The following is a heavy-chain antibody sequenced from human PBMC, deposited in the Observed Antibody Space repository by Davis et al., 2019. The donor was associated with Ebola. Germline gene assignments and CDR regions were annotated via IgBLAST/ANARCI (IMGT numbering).Heavy chain of an antibody. Sequence: AASVKVSCKASGYTFTGYYMHWVRQAPGQGLEWMGRINPNSGGTNYAQKFQGRVTMTRDTSISTAYMELSRLRSDDSAVYYCARGWDSSGWQNWGQGTLVTVSS. V-gene: IGHV1-2*06. D-gene: IGHD6-19*01. CDR3: ARGWDSSGWQN. CDR2: INPNSGGT. J-gene: IGHJ4*02. CDR1: GYTFTGYY.